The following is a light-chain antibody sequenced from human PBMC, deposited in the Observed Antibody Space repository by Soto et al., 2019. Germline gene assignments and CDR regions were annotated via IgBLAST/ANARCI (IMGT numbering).Light chain of an antibody. J-gene: IGKJ1*01. CDR3: QQYYSFPRT. Sequence: EIVLTQSPGTLSLSPGERATLSCRASQRVSNDFAWYQQKPGQAPRLLIYGASTRAIGIPDRFSGSGSGTEFTLTISSLQSEDFATYYCQQYYSFPRTFGQGTKVDIK. V-gene: IGKV3-15*01. CDR1: QRVSND. CDR2: GAS.